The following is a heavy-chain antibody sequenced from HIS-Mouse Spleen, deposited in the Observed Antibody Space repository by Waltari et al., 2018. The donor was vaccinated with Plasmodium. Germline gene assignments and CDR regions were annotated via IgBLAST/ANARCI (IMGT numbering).Heavy chain of an antibody. Sequence: QLQLQESGPGLVKPSETLSLTCTVSGGSISSSSYYWCWIRQPPGKGLEWIGSIYYSGSTYYNPSLKSRVTISVDTSKNQFSLKLSSVTAADTAVYYCARRGGSYYYFDYWGQGTLVTVSS. J-gene: IGHJ4*02. CDR3: ARRGGSYYYFDY. D-gene: IGHD1-26*01. CDR1: GGSISSSSYY. CDR2: IYYSGST. V-gene: IGHV4-39*01.